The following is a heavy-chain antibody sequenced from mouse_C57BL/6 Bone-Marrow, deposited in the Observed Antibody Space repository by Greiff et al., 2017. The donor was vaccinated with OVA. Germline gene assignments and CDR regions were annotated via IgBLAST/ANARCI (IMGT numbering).Heavy chain of an antibody. J-gene: IGHJ1*03. D-gene: IGHD4-1*01. V-gene: IGHV7-1*01. CDR1: GFTFSDFY. CDR3: ARDNWDWYFDV. CDR2: SRNKANDYTT. Sequence: EVKLVESGGGLVQSGRSLRLSCATSGFTFSDFYMEWVRQAPGKGLEWIAASRNKANDYTTEYSASVKGRFIVSRETSQSILYLQMNALRAEDTVIYYCARDNWDWYFDVWGTGTTVTVSS.